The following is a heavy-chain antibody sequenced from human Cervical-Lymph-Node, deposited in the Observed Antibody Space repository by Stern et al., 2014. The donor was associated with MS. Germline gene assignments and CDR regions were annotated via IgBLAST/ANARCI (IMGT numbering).Heavy chain of an antibody. CDR1: GFTFSDYY. CDR3: ARDRHYYDSSGYRYYFDY. D-gene: IGHD3-22*01. Sequence: MQLVESGGGLVKPGGSLRLSCAASGFTFSDYYMSWIRQAPGKGLEWVSYISSSGSTIYYADSVKGRFTISRDNAKNSLYLQMNSLRAEDTAVYYCARDRHYYDSSGYRYYFDYWGQGTLVTVSS. V-gene: IGHV3-11*01. CDR2: ISSSGSTI. J-gene: IGHJ4*02.